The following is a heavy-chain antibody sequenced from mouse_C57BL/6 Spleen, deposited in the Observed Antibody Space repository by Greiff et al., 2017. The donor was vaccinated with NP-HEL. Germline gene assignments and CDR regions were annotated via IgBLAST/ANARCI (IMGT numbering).Heavy chain of an antibody. CDR2: IYPGDGDT. D-gene: IGHD1-2*01. J-gene: IGHJ2*01. CDR3: ARWLPLYYFDY. V-gene: IGHV1-80*01. Sequence: VQLQQSGAELVKPGASVKISCKASGYAFSSYWMNWVKQRPGKGLEWIGQIYPGDGDTNYNGKFKGKATLTADKSSSTAYMQLSSLTSEDSAVYFCARWLPLYYFDYWGQGTTLTVSS. CDR1: GYAFSSYW.